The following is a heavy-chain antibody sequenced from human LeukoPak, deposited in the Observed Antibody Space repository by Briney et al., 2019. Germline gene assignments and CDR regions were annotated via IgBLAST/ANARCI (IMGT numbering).Heavy chain of an antibody. D-gene: IGHD4-23*01. CDR3: ARATAGNSFYYY. J-gene: IGHJ4*02. Sequence: SETLSLTCTVSGGSISSAGYYWSWIRQPAGKGLEWIGRIYTSGSTNYNPSLKSRVTISVDTSKNQFSLKLSSVTAADTAVYYCARATAGNSFYYYWGQGTLVTVSS. CDR1: GGSISSAGYY. CDR2: IYTSGST. V-gene: IGHV4-61*02.